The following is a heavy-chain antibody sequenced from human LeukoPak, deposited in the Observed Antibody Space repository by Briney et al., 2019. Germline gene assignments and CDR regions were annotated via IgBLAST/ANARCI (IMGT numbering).Heavy chain of an antibody. CDR1: GFTFSSYW. V-gene: IGHV3-7*03. CDR3: ARDWFDGDYDRFDY. D-gene: IGHD4-17*01. Sequence: PGGSLRLSCAVSGFTFSSYWMSWFRQAPGKGLEWVANINQAGSQKFSVDSVKGRFTISRDNAKNSLSLQMNSLRVEDTDVYYCARDWFDGDYDRFDYWGQGTLVTVSS. J-gene: IGHJ4*02. CDR2: INQAGSQK.